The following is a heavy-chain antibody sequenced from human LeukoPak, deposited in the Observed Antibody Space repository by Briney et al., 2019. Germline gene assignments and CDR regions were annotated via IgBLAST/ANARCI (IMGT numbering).Heavy chain of an antibody. Sequence: ASVQVSYKASGGTFSSYAISCVRQAPAPGIEWMGGIMPILGTANYAQKFQCRVTITTDESTSTAYMELSSLRSEDTAVYYCARRAAGLTPFFDYWGQGTLVTVSS. CDR1: GGTFSSYA. J-gene: IGHJ4*02. V-gene: IGHV1-69*05. CDR3: ARRAAGLTPFFDY. D-gene: IGHD6-13*01. CDR2: IMPILGTA.